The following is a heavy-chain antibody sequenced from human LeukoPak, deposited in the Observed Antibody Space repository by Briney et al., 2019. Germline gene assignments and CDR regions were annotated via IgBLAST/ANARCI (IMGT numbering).Heavy chain of an antibody. J-gene: IGHJ4*02. Sequence: GGSLRLSCAASGFTFSSYWMSWVRQAPGKGLEWVANIKQDGSERYYVDSVKGRFTISRDNAKNSLYLQMNSLRAEDTAVYYCARVRVAVAGTGDYYFDYWGQGTLVTVSS. CDR1: GFTFSSYW. CDR2: IKQDGSER. CDR3: ARVRVAVAGTGDYYFDY. D-gene: IGHD6-19*01. V-gene: IGHV3-7*01.